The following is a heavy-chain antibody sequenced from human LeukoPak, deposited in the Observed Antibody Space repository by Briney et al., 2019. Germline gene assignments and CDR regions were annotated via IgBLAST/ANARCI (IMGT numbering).Heavy chain of an antibody. V-gene: IGHV1-46*01. D-gene: IGHD5-18*01. CDR2: INPSGGST. Sequence: ASVKVSCKASGYTFTSYYMHWVRQAPGQGLEWMGIINPSGGSTSYAQKFQGRVTMTRDTSTSTVYMELSSLRSEDTAVYYCARVINTAMTTGYFDYWGQGTWSPSPQ. CDR3: ARVINTAMTTGYFDY. J-gene: IGHJ4*02. CDR1: GYTFTSYY.